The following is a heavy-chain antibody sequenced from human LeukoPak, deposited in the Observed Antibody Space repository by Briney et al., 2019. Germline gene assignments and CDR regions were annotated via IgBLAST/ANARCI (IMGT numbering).Heavy chain of an antibody. CDR3: AKDVSRYYDSSGYYYGYYFDY. D-gene: IGHD3-22*01. CDR2: ISSSSSYI. CDR1: GFTFSSYS. J-gene: IGHJ4*02. Sequence: GGSLRLSCAASGFTFSSYSMNWVRQAPGKGLEWVSSISSSSSYIYYADSVKGRFTISRDNSKNTLYLQMNSLRAEDTAVYYCAKDVSRYYDSSGYYYGYYFDYWGQGTLVTVSS. V-gene: IGHV3-21*04.